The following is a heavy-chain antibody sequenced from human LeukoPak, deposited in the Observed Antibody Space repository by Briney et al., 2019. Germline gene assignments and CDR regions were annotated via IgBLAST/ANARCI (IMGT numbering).Heavy chain of an antibody. D-gene: IGHD5-18*01. CDR1: GFTFDDYA. CDR2: ISWNSGSI. CDR3: AKSQGRGYSYGWFDP. J-gene: IGHJ5*02. Sequence: GGSLRLSCAASGFTFDDYAMHWVRQAPGKGLEWVSGISWNSGSIGYADSVKGRFTISRDNAKNSLYLQMNSLRAEDTALYYCAKSQGRGYSYGWFDPWGQGTLVTVSS. V-gene: IGHV3-9*01.